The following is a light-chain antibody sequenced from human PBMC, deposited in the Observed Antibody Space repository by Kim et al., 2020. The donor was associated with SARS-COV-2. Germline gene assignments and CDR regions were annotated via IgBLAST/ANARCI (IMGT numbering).Light chain of an antibody. J-gene: IGLJ2*01. CDR2: QDT. CDR1: KLGDKY. CDR3: QAWDSSTVV. Sequence: SVSPGQTGSITCSGDKLGDKYTFWYQQKTGQSPVLVIYQDTKRSSGIPERFSASNSGNTATLTISGTQAMDEADYYCQAWDSSTVVFGGGTQLTVL. V-gene: IGLV3-1*01.